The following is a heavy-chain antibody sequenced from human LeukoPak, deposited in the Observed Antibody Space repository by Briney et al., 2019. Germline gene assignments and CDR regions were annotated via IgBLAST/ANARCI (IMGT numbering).Heavy chain of an antibody. J-gene: IGHJ4*02. CDR3: ARDRVGATGGFDY. V-gene: IGHV3-66*01. CDR1: GFTVSSNY. CDR2: IYSGGNT. Sequence: GGSLRLSCAASGFTVSSNYTTWVRQAPGKGLEWVSVIYSGGNTYYADSVKGRFTISRDKAKNTLYLQMNSLRAEDTAVYYCARDRVGATGGFDYWGQGTLVTVSS. D-gene: IGHD1-26*01.